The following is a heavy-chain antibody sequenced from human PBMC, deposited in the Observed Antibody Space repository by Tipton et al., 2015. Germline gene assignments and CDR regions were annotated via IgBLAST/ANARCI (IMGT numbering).Heavy chain of an antibody. J-gene: IGHJ6*02. CDR1: GFTFSNYG. D-gene: IGHD2-15*01. V-gene: IGHV3-23*01. CDR3: ARDKGYCSSSSCFLPSWDYYYGMDV. CDR2: ISDSGGRT. Sequence: SLRLSCAASGFTFSNYGMNWVRQAPGKGLEWVSGISDSGGRTYCADSEKGRITISRDNSKNTLYLQMNSLRAEDTAVYYCARDKGYCSSSSCFLPSWDYYYGMDVWGQGTTVTVSS.